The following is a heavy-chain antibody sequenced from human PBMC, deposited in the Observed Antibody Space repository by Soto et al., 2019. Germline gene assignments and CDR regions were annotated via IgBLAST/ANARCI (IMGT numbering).Heavy chain of an antibody. D-gene: IGHD1-26*01. Sequence: GGSLRLSCAAFGFPFSRYWMSWVRQAPGKGLEWVANIKQDGSEKSYVDSVKGRFSISRDNAKNSLYLQMNSLRVEDTAVYFCGRVLPSISGPPGGLFGPWGQRTLVTVSS. CDR3: GRVLPSISGPPGGLFGP. J-gene: IGHJ5*02. CDR1: GFPFSRYW. CDR2: IKQDGSEK. V-gene: IGHV3-7*01.